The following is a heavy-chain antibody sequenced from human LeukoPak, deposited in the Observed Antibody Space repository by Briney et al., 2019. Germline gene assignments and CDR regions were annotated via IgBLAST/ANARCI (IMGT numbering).Heavy chain of an antibody. CDR1: GGTFSSYA. Sequence: GASVKVSCKASGGTFSSYAISWVRQAPGQGLEWMGGIIPIFGTANYAQKFQGRVTITADESTSTAYMELSSLRSEDTAVYYCAGRGITDYYFDYWGQGTLVTVSS. V-gene: IGHV1-69*01. CDR2: IIPIFGTA. J-gene: IGHJ4*02. CDR3: AGRGITDYYFDY. D-gene: IGHD3-10*01.